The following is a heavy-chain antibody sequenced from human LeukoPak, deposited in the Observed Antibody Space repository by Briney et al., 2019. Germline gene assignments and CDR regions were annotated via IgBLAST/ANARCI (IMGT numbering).Heavy chain of an antibody. CDR1: GYTFTSYG. CDR2: ISAYNGNT. D-gene: IGHD7-27*01. Sequence: ASVKVSCKASGYTFTSYGISWVRQAPVQGLEWMGWISAYNGNTNYAQKFQGRVTMTRDTSISTAYMELSRLRSDDTAVYYCARGLGISGDAFDIWGQGTMVTVSS. CDR3: ARGLGISGDAFDI. V-gene: IGHV1-18*01. J-gene: IGHJ3*02.